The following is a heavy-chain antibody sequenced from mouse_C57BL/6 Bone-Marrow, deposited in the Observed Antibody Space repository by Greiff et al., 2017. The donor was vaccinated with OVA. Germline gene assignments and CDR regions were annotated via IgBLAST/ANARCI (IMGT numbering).Heavy chain of an antibody. Sequence: EVQLQQSGPELVKPGASVKISCKASGYSFTDYNMDWVKQSNGKSLEWIGVLNPNYGTTSYNQKFKGKATFTVDQSSSTAYMQLNSLTSEDSAVYYCARGGDYYGPDYFDYWGQGTTLTVSS. CDR1: GYSFTDYN. CDR2: LNPNYGTT. D-gene: IGHD1-1*01. V-gene: IGHV1-39*01. J-gene: IGHJ2*01. CDR3: ARGGDYYGPDYFDY.